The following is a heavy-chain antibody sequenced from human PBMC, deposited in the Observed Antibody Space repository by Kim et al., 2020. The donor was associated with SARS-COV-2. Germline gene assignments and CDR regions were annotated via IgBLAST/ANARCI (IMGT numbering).Heavy chain of an antibody. Sequence: GGSLRLSCAASGFTFSSYAMSWVRQAPGKGLEWVSVIYSGGSSTYYADSVKGRFTISRDNSKNTLYLQMNSLRAEDTAVYYCAKDGGATVDWGQGTLVTVSS. D-gene: IGHD1-26*01. V-gene: IGHV3-23*03. J-gene: IGHJ4*02. CDR3: AKDGGATVD. CDR2: IYSGGSST. CDR1: GFTFSSYA.